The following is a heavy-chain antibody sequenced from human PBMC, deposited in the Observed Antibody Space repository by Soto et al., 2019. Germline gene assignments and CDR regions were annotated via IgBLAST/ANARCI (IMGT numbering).Heavy chain of an antibody. D-gene: IGHD2-2*01. CDR1: GGSISSGGYY. Sequence: SETLSLTCTASGGSISSGGYYWSWIRQHPGKGLEWIGYIYYSGSTYYNPSLKSRVTISVDTSKNQFSLKLSSVTAADTAVYYCARGLLSLVPAATSLFDYWGQGTLVTVSS. CDR3: ARGLLSLVPAATSLFDY. CDR2: IYYSGST. V-gene: IGHV4-31*03. J-gene: IGHJ4*02.